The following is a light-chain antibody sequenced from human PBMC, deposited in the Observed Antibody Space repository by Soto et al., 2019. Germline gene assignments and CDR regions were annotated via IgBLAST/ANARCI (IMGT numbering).Light chain of an antibody. V-gene: IGLV1-51*01. CDR2: DNN. J-gene: IGLJ2*01. CDR1: SSNIGNNY. Sequence: QSVLTQPPSVSAAPGQKVTISCSGSSSNIGNNYVSWYQQLPGTAPKLLIYDNNKRPSGVSNRFSGSKSGNTASLTISGLQAEDEADYYCCSYAGSSTFVVFGGGTKVTVL. CDR3: CSYAGSSTFVV.